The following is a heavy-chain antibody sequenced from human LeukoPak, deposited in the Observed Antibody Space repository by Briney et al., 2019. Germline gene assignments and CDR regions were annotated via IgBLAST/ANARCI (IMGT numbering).Heavy chain of an antibody. Sequence: GGSLRLSCAASEFTFSNYAMSWVRQAPGKGLEWVSAISGSGAGTYYADSVRGRFTISRDNSKNTLYLQMNSLRAEDTAVYYCARSNYYFSVTYYRGFDSWGQGTLATVSS. V-gene: IGHV3-23*01. J-gene: IGHJ4*02. CDR1: EFTFSNYA. D-gene: IGHD3-10*01. CDR2: ISGSGAGT. CDR3: ARSNYYFSVTYYRGFDS.